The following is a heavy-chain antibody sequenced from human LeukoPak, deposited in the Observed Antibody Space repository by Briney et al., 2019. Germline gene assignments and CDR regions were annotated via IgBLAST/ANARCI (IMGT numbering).Heavy chain of an antibody. D-gene: IGHD5-12*01. CDR3: ARERPLGDIVATIPVD. CDR2: IYYSGST. J-gene: IGHJ4*02. CDR1: GGSISSGDYY. Sequence: PSEALSLTCIVSGGSISSGDYYWSWIRQPPGKGLEWIGSIYYSGSTYYNPSLKSRVTISVDTSKNQFSLKLSSVTAADTAVYYCARERPLGDIVATIPVDWGQGTLVTVSS. V-gene: IGHV4-30-4*01.